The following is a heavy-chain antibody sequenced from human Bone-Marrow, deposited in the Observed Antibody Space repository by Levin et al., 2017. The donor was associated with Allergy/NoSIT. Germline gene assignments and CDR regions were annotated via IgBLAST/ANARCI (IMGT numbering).Heavy chain of an antibody. CDR3: GKDAIRGYSYTDS. J-gene: IGHJ1*01. Sequence: GGSLRLSCATSGFTFGSYALSWVRQAPGKGLEWVSAMSGGGDSTFYADSVKGRFIISRDFSKNILYLQMNSLRVEDSGVYYCGKDAIRGYSYTDSWGQGTLVLVSS. CDR1: GFTFGSYA. CDR2: MSGGGDST. D-gene: IGHD5-12*01. V-gene: IGHV3-23*01.